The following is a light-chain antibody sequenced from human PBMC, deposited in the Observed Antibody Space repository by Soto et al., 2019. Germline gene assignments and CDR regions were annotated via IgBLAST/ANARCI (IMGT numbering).Light chain of an antibody. CDR2: AAS. CDR3: QQANNFPPA. CDR1: QDISSW. V-gene: IGKV1D-12*01. Sequence: IQMTQSPSSVSASVGDRVTITCRASQDISSWLVWYQQKPGKAPKLLIYAASSLQSGVPSRFSGSGSGTDFTLTISSLQPEDVATYYCQQANNFPPAFGGGTKVEI. J-gene: IGKJ4*01.